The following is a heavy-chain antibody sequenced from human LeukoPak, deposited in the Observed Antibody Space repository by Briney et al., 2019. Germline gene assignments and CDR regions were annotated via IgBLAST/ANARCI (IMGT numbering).Heavy chain of an antibody. J-gene: IGHJ4*02. Sequence: QPGESLRLSCAASGFTFSSYGMHWVRQAPGKGLAWVALISYDGSNKYYADSVKGRFTISRDNSKNMLYLQMNSLRAEDTAVYYCAKDRSRESYYGSGSSPPDYWGQGTLVTVSS. V-gene: IGHV3-30*18. D-gene: IGHD3-10*01. CDR3: AKDRSRESYYGSGSSPPDY. CDR2: ISYDGSNK. CDR1: GFTFSSYG.